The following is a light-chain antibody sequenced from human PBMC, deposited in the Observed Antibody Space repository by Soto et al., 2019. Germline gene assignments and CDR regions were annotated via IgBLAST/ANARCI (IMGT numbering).Light chain of an antibody. Sequence: EIVMTQSPATLSVSPGERAALYCRASQSVSSNLAWYQQKPGQAPRLLIYGASTRATGIPARFSGSGSGTEFTLTISSLQSEDFAVYYCQQYNNWPPVTFGQGTRLEIK. J-gene: IGKJ5*01. CDR3: QQYNNWPPVT. V-gene: IGKV3-15*01. CDR1: QSVSSN. CDR2: GAS.